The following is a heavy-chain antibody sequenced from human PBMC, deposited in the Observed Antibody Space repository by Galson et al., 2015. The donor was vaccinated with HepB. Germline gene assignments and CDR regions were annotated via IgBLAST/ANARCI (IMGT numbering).Heavy chain of an antibody. CDR3: ARAPIYSNRGYYSDY. V-gene: IGHV3-49*03. J-gene: IGHJ4*02. Sequence: SLRLSCAGSGFIFNDDALSWFCQSPGKGLEWVGFMRSLAYGGTTQYAASVKGRFTISRDDSKSTSYLQMNSLRTEDTAIYYCARAPIYSNRGYYSDYWGQGTLVTVSS. D-gene: IGHD4-11*01. CDR1: GFIFNDDA. CDR2: MRSLAYGGTT.